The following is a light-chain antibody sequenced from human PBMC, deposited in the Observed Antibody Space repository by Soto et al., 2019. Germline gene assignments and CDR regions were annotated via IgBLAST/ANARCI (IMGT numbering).Light chain of an antibody. Sequence: QSALTQPPSASGSPGQSVTISCTGTSSDVGGYNYVSWYQQHPGKAPKLMIYEVTKRPSGVPDRFSGSKSGNTASLTVSGLQAEYEADYYCSALTGTENSYVFGTGTKVTVL. CDR1: SSDVGGYNY. V-gene: IGLV2-8*01. CDR3: SALTGTENSYV. CDR2: EVT. J-gene: IGLJ1*01.